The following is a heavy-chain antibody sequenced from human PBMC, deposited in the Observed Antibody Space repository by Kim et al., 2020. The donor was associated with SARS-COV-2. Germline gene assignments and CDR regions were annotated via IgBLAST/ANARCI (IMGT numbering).Heavy chain of an antibody. CDR2: ISGDGIST. Sequence: GGSLRLSCAASGFTLSSYWMHWVRQAPGKGLVWVSRISGDGISTTYADSVKGRFTIFRDNAKNTLYLQMNSLRAEDTAVYYCERDPDSGGYSYFQHWGQG. J-gene: IGHJ1*01. V-gene: IGHV3-74*01. CDR1: GFTLSSYW. CDR3: ERDPDSGGYSYFQH. D-gene: IGHD4-17*01.